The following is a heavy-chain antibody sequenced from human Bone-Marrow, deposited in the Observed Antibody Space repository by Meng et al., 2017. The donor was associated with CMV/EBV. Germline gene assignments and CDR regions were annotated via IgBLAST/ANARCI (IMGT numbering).Heavy chain of an antibody. CDR2: ISYDGSNK. J-gene: IGHJ4*02. CDR3: VKGWQQLGDS. V-gene: IGHV3-30-3*01. CDR1: GFTFSSYA. D-gene: IGHD4-23*01. Sequence: GESLKISCAASGFTFSSYAMHWVRQAPGKGLEWVAVISYDGSNKYYADSVKGRFTISRDNSKNTLYLQMNSLRADDTAVYYCVKGWQQLGDSWGQGTLVTVSS.